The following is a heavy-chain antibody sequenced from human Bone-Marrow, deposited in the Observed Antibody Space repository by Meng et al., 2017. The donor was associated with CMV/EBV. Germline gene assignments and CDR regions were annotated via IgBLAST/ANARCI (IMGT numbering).Heavy chain of an antibody. CDR3: ARGIVVVPAAQPYYYYGMDV. V-gene: IGHV4-4*02. Sequence: SETLSLTCAVSGGSISSSNWWSWVRQPPGKGLEWIGEIYHSGSTNYNPSLKSRVTISVDKSKNQFSLKLSSVTAADTAVYYCARGIVVVPAAQPYYYYGMDVWGQGPTVTCYS. CDR1: GGSISSSNW. J-gene: IGHJ6*01. D-gene: IGHD2-2*01. CDR2: IYHSGST.